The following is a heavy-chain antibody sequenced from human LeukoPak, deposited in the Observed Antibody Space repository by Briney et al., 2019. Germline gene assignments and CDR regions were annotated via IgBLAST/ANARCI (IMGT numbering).Heavy chain of an antibody. CDR2: ISSSGSTI. V-gene: IGHV3-48*04. Sequence: GGSLRLSCAASGFTFSSYSMNWVRQAPGKGLEWVSYISSSGSTIYYADSVKGRFTISRDNAKTSLDLQMNSLRAEDTAVYYCARSDYYDSSRYYYGYWGQGTLVTVSS. CDR1: GFTFSSYS. D-gene: IGHD3-22*01. J-gene: IGHJ4*02. CDR3: ARSDYYDSSRYYYGY.